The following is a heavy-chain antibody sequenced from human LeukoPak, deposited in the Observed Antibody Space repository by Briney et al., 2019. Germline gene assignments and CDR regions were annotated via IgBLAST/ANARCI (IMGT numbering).Heavy chain of an antibody. CDR1: GGSISSGSYY. CDR3: ARVSGYSYGSRGYFDY. CDR2: IYTSGST. Sequence: SETLSLTCTVSGGSISSGSYYWSWIRQPAGKGLEWIGRIYTSGSTNYNPSLKSRVTISVDTSKNQFSLKLSSVTAADTAVYYCARVSGYSYGSRGYFDYWGQGTLVTVSS. V-gene: IGHV4-61*02. J-gene: IGHJ4*02. D-gene: IGHD5-18*01.